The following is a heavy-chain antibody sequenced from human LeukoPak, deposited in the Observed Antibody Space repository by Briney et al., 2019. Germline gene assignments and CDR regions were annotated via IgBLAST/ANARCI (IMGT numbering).Heavy chain of an antibody. CDR3: ARHAGGISATGTRPFDY. D-gene: IGHD6-13*01. J-gene: IGHJ4*02. Sequence: SETLSLTCTVSGASFSSSTYYWGWIGQPPGKGLEWIGSIYYSGSTYYNPSLKSRVTMSVDTSKNQFSLKLSSVTAADTAVYYCARHAGGISATGTRPFDYWGQGTLVTVYS. V-gene: IGHV4-39*01. CDR2: IYYSGST. CDR1: GASFSSSTYY.